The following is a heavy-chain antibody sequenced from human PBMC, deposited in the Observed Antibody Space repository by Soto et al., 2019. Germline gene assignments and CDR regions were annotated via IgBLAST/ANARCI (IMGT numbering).Heavy chain of an antibody. J-gene: IGHJ3*02. CDR1: GYTFTSYA. D-gene: IGHD1-7*01. CDR2: INAGNGNT. Sequence: ASVKVYCKAAGYTFTSYARHWGRQATGQRLEWMGWINAGNGNTKYSQKFQGRVTITRDTSASTAYMELSSLRSEDTAVYYCAGEGGLGLPDAFDIWGQGTMVTVSS. V-gene: IGHV1-3*01. CDR3: AGEGGLGLPDAFDI.